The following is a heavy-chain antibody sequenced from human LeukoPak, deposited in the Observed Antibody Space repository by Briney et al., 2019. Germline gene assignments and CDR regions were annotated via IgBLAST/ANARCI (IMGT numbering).Heavy chain of an antibody. J-gene: IGHJ6*02. D-gene: IGHD3-22*01. CDR1: GGSFSGCY. CDR3: ARDSIVVVRGGFYYYYGMDV. CDR2: INHSGST. Sequence: NASETLSLTCAVYGGSFSGCYWSWIRQPPGKGLEWIGEINHSGSTNYNPSLKSRVTISVDTSKNQFSLKLSSVTAADTAVYYCARDSIVVVRGGFYYYYGMDVWGQGTTVTVSS. V-gene: IGHV4-34*01.